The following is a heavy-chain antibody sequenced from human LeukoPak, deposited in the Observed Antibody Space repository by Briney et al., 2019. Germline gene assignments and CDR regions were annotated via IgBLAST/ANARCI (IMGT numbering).Heavy chain of an antibody. CDR1: GFTFSSYW. D-gene: IGHD5-18*01. J-gene: IGHJ4*02. CDR3: TSELGIQPWSQYY. Sequence: GGSLRLSCAASGFTFSSYWMHWVRQVPGKGLVWVSYINSDGSNTNYADSVRGRFTISRDNAKNTLYLQMNSLGAEETGVYYCTSELGIQPWSQYYWGQGTLVTVSS. V-gene: IGHV3-74*01. CDR2: INSDGSNT.